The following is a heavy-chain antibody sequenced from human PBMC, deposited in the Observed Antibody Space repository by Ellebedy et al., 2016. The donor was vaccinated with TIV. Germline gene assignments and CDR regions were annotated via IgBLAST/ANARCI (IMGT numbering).Heavy chain of an antibody. D-gene: IGHD2-2*01. CDR3: ARQLSIVVVPAAPYGMDV. V-gene: IGHV1-69*13. CDR1: GGTFSSYA. J-gene: IGHJ6*02. CDR2: IIPIFGTA. Sequence: SVKVSXXASGGTFSSYAISWVRQAPGQGLEWMGGIIPIFGTANYAQKFQGRVTITADESTSTAYMELSSLRSEDTAVYYCARQLSIVVVPAAPYGMDVWGQGTTVTVSS.